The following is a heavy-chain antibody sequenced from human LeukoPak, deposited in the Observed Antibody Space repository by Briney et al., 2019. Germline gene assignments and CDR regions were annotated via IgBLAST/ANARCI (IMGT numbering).Heavy chain of an antibody. CDR2: ISWNSGSI. V-gene: IGHV3-9*01. Sequence: QSGRSLRLSCAASGFTFDDYAMHWVRQAPGKGLEWVSGISWNSGSIGYADSVKGRFTISRDNAKNSLYLQMNSLRAEDTAVYYCARAGGNSVGGWGQGTLVTVSS. D-gene: IGHD4-23*01. CDR3: ARAGGNSVGG. CDR1: GFTFDDYA. J-gene: IGHJ4*02.